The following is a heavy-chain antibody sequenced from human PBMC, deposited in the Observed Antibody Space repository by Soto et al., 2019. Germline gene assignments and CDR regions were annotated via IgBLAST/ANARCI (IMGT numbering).Heavy chain of an antibody. J-gene: IGHJ3*02. Sequence: EVQLLESGGGLVQPGGSLRLSCAASGFTFSSYAMSWVRQAPGKGLEWVSAISGSGGSTYYADSVKGRFTISRDNSKHTLYLQMNSLRAEDTAVYYCANDQYYYDSSGYYGWYAFDIWGQGTMVTVSS. CDR1: GFTFSSYA. V-gene: IGHV3-23*01. CDR3: ANDQYYYDSSGYYGWYAFDI. D-gene: IGHD3-22*01. CDR2: ISGSGGST.